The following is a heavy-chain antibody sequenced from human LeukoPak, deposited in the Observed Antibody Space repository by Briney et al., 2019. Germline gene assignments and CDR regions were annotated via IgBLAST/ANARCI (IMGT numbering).Heavy chain of an antibody. D-gene: IGHD3-9*01. CDR3: ARRTTYFGWLPSESPSCFDY. Sequence: SETLSLTCTVSGGSISSGSYYWSWIRQPAGKGLEWIGHIYTSGSTNYNPSLKSRVTISVDTSKNQFSLKLSSVTAADTAVYYCARRTTYFGWLPSESPSCFDYWGQGTLVTVSS. CDR1: GGSISSGSYY. CDR2: IYTSGST. J-gene: IGHJ4*02. V-gene: IGHV4-61*09.